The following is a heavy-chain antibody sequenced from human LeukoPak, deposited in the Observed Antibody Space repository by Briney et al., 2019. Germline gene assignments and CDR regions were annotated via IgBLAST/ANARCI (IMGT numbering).Heavy chain of an antibody. V-gene: IGHV4-59*08. CDR2: IHHRGRA. Sequence: SETLSLTCSVSSGSITTYYWNWIRQAPGREPEWIGYIHHRGRANYNPPPKNRVTLSIDTSKYQFFLSLTSVTTADTPAHKCARLVVPEAFVFDSWGEGTLVTVSS. CDR1: SGSITTYY. D-gene: IGHD2-2*01. J-gene: IGHJ4*02. CDR3: ARLVVPEAFVFDS.